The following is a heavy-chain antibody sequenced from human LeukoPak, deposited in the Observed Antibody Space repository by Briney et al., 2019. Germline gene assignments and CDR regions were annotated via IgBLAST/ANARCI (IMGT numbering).Heavy chain of an antibody. J-gene: IGHJ4*02. D-gene: IGHD3-10*01. CDR1: GGSISSYY. CDR3: AAAMVRGVITSSVFDY. Sequence: SETLSLTCTVSGGSISSYYWSWIRQPPGKGLEWIGYIYYSGSTNYNPSLKSRVTISVDTSKNQFSLKLSSVTAADTAVYYCAAAMVRGVITSSVFDYWGQGTLVTVSS. CDR2: IYYSGST. V-gene: IGHV4-59*08.